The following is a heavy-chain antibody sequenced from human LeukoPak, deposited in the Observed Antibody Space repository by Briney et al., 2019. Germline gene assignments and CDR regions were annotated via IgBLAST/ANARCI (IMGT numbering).Heavy chain of an antibody. V-gene: IGHV4-4*02. CDR3: ARDSDPWFGGLYYYYMDV. D-gene: IGHD3-10*01. CDR1: DGSISSSKW. CDR2: IHLGGST. Sequence: SGTLSLTCTVSDGSISSSKWWSWVRQPPGKGLEWIGEIHLGGSTNYNPSLKSRVTIALDRSKKQFSLKLSSVTAADTAVYYCARDSDPWFGGLYYYYMDVWGKGTTVTISS. J-gene: IGHJ6*03.